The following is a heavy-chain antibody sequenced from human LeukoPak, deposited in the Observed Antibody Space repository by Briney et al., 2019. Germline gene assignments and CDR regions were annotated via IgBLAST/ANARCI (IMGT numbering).Heavy chain of an antibody. CDR3: ARRAGAYSHPYDY. CDR1: GFTVSSNS. J-gene: IGHJ4*02. V-gene: IGHV3-53*01. CDR2: IYSDNT. D-gene: IGHD4/OR15-4a*01. Sequence: GGSLRLSCTVSGFTVSSNSMSWVRQAPGKGLEWVSFIYSDNTHYSDSVKGRFTISRDNSKNTLYLQMNSLRAEDTAVYYCARRAGAYSHPYDYWGQGTLVTASS.